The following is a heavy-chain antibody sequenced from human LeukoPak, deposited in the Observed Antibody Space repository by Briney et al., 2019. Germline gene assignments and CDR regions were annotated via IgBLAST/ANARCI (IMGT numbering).Heavy chain of an antibody. V-gene: IGHV3-30*02. J-gene: IGHJ4*02. CDR2: IRSDGSNK. Sequence: GGSLRLSCAGSGFSFSSYGMHWVRQAPGKGLEWMAFIRSDGSNKYYADSVKGRFTISRDNSKNTLYLQMNSLRAEDTAVYYCARDLSGVTGYTYGRGIDYWGQGTLVTVSS. D-gene: IGHD5-18*01. CDR3: ARDLSGVTGYTYGRGIDY. CDR1: GFSFSSYG.